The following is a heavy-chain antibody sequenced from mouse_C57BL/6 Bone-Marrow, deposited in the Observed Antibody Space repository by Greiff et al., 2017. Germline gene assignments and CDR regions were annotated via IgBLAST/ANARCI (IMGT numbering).Heavy chain of an antibody. V-gene: IGHV1-50*01. Sequence: VQLQQPGAELVKPGASVKLSCKASGYTFTSYWMQWVKQRPGQGLEWIGEIDPSAGYTNYNQKFKGKATLTVDTSSSTAYMQLSSLTSEDSAVYYCARKSFAYWGQGTLVTVSA. CDR1: GYTFTSYW. CDR2: IDPSAGYT. J-gene: IGHJ3*01. CDR3: ARKSFAY.